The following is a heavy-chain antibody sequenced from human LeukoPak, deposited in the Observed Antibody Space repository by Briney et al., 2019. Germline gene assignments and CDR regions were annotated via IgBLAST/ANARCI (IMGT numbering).Heavy chain of an antibody. D-gene: IGHD1-1*01. CDR3: ARDYSWNFDK. CDR1: GFTFSTYA. CDR2: ISSDGSIK. V-gene: IGHV3-30*04. Sequence: GGSLRLSCAASGFTFSTYAMHWVRQAPGKGLDWVAVISSDGSIKYYADSVKGRFTISRDDSKNTLSLQMNSLRAEDTALYYCARDYSWNFDKWGQGTLVTVSS. J-gene: IGHJ4*02.